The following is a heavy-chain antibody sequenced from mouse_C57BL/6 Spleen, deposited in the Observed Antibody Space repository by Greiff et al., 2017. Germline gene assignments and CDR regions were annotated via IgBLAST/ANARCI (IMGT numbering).Heavy chain of an antibody. D-gene: IGHD1-1*01. J-gene: IGHJ2*01. CDR2: IDPNSGGT. Sequence: QVQLQQPGAELVKPGASVKLSCKASGYTFTSYWMHWVKQRPGRGLEWIGRIDPNSGGTKYNEKFKSKATLTVDKPSSTAYMQLSSLTSEDSAVXYCARSEVEDLITTYLDYWGQGTTLTVSS. V-gene: IGHV1-72*01. CDR1: GYTFTSYW. CDR3: ARSEVEDLITTYLDY.